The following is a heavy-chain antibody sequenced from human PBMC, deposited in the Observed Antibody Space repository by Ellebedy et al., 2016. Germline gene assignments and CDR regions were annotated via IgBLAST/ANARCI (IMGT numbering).Heavy chain of an antibody. CDR2: IYPGGST. Sequence: SETLSLTCTVSGYSISSGSYWAWIRQPPGKGLEWIGSIYPGGSTYYSPSLKSRVTISVDTSKNQFSLKLSSVTAADTAVYYCARGDGDYALDYWGQGTLVTVSS. J-gene: IGHJ4*02. V-gene: IGHV4-38-2*02. CDR3: ARGDGDYALDY. D-gene: IGHD4-17*01. CDR1: GYSISSGSY.